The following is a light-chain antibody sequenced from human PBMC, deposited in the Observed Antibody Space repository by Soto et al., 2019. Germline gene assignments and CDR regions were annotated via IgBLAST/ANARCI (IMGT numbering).Light chain of an antibody. CDR1: QSITIW. CDR2: KAS. CDR3: QQYNSYSWT. V-gene: IGKV1-5*03. Sequence: DIQMTQSPSTLSASVGDRVTITCRASQSITIWLAWYQQKAGKAPKLLIYKASSLESGVPSRFSGSGSGTEFTLTISSLQPDDFATYYCQQYNSYSWTFGQGTKVEIK. J-gene: IGKJ1*01.